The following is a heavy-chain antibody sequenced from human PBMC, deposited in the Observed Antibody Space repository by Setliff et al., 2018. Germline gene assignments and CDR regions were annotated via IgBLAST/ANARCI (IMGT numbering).Heavy chain of an antibody. V-gene: IGHV7-4-1*02. D-gene: IGHD4-4*01. CDR3: ARASRFGTTVWKGDYYMDA. CDR2: INTNTGNP. Sequence: GASVKVSCKASGYTFSSYAMGWMRQAPGQRLEWMGWINTNTGNPSYAQDFTGRLVFSLDTSVSTAYLQISSLKAEDSAVYYCARASRFGTTVWKGDYYMDAWGKGTTVTVS. J-gene: IGHJ6*03. CDR1: GYTFSSYA.